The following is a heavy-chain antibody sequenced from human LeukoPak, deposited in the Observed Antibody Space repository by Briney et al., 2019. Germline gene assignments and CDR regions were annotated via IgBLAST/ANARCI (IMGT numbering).Heavy chain of an antibody. CDR2: IYPGDSDT. D-gene: IGHD6-13*01. J-gene: IGHJ4*02. Sequence: RGESLKISCEASGYRFTNYWIGWVRPMPGKGLEWMGIIYPGDSDTRYSPSFQGQVTISADKSISTAYLQWSSLKASDTAVYYCARWAATGIGLDYWGQGTLVTVSS. V-gene: IGHV5-51*01. CDR1: GYRFTNYW. CDR3: ARWAATGIGLDY.